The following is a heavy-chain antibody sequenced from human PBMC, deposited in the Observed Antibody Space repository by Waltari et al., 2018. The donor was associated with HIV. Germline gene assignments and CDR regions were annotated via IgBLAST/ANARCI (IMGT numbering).Heavy chain of an antibody. V-gene: IGHV2-5*02. Sequence: QITLKESGPTLVKPTQTLTLTCTFSGFSLTTSGLGVNWIRQPPGKALEWHALIYWDDDKRYSPSLKTKLTIAKDTSKNQVVLTLTNLDPVDTGTYYCAHSNRYIGSGYYSYAMDVWGQGTTVTVSS. J-gene: IGHJ6*02. CDR2: IYWDDDK. CDR3: AHSNRYIGSGYYSYAMDV. CDR1: GFSLTTSGLG. D-gene: IGHD3-10*01.